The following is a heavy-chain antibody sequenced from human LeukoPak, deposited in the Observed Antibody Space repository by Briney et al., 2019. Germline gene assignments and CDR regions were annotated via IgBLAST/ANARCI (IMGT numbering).Heavy chain of an antibody. CDR3: ARDWLAETTVVTPYNY. J-gene: IGHJ4*02. CDR1: GYTFTSYA. V-gene: IGHV1-3*01. Sequence: ASVKVSCKASGYTFTSYAIHWVRQAPGQRLEWMGWISAGNGNTKYSQNFQGRVTFISNTSATTAFMELSSLRSEDAAVYYCARDWLAETTVVTPYNYWGQGTLVTVSS. CDR2: ISAGNGNT. D-gene: IGHD4-23*01.